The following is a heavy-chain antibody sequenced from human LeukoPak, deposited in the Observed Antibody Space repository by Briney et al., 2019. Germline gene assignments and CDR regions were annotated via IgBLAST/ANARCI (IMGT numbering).Heavy chain of an antibody. Sequence: GGSLRLSCAASGFTFSSYAMSWVSQAAGKGLEWVSAISGSGGSTYYADSVKGRFTISRDNSKNTLYLQMNSLRAEDTAVYYCAKDSIIVVNGMDVWGQGTTVTVSS. D-gene: IGHD3-22*01. CDR1: GFTFSSYA. J-gene: IGHJ6*02. V-gene: IGHV3-23*01. CDR3: AKDSIIVVNGMDV. CDR2: ISGSGGST.